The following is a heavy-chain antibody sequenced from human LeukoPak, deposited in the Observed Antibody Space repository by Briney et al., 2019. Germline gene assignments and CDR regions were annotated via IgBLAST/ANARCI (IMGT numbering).Heavy chain of an antibody. Sequence: PGGSLRLSCVASGFPFSSYWMTWVRQAPGKGLEWVAVIWYDGSNKYYADSVKGRFTISRDNSKNTLYLQMNSLRAEDTAVYYCARGLPGPDYWGQGTLVTVSS. D-gene: IGHD5/OR15-5a*01. V-gene: IGHV3-33*08. CDR3: ARGLPGPDY. J-gene: IGHJ4*02. CDR1: GFPFSSYW. CDR2: IWYDGSNK.